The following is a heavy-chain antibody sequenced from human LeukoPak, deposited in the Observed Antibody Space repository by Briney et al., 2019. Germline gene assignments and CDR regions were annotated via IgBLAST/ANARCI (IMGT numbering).Heavy chain of an antibody. J-gene: IGHJ3*02. D-gene: IGHD5-24*01. V-gene: IGHV5-51*01. CDR3: ARPVEMATIAGAFDI. CDR1: GYSFTSYW. CDR2: IYPGDSDT. Sequence: GESLKISCKGSGYSFTSYWIGWVRQMPGKGLEWMGIIYPGDSDTRYSPPFQGQVTISADKSISTAYLQWSSLKASDTAMYYCARPVEMATIAGAFDIWGQGTMVTVSS.